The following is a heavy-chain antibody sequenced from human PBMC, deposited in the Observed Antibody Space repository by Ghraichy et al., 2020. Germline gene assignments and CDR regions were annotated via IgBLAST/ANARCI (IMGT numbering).Heavy chain of an antibody. D-gene: IGHD6-19*01. J-gene: IGHJ4*02. CDR3: ARGSVAGLY. CDR1: GGSFSGYY. CDR2: INHSGST. V-gene: IGHV4-34*01. Sequence: SETLSLTCAVYGGSFSGYYWSWIRQPPGKGLEWIGEINHSGSTNYNPSLKSRVTISVDTSKNQFSLKLSSVTAADTAVYYCARGSVAGLYWGQGTLVTVSS.